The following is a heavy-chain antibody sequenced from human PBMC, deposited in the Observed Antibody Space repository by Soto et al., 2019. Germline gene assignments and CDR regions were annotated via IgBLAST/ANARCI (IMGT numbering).Heavy chain of an antibody. CDR3: AKDLIRGDGYVDFDY. V-gene: IGHV3-23*01. J-gene: IGHJ4*02. Sequence: GGALRVSCSSSGFIFSNYAMFWVRQAPGKGLDWVSTIYAGGGTTHYAESVKGRFTISRDNSNNRLYLQMNNLRAEDTAVYFCAKDLIRGDGYVDFDYWGQGTLVTVSS. CDR1: GFIFSNYA. CDR2: IYAGGGTT. D-gene: IGHD3-10*01.